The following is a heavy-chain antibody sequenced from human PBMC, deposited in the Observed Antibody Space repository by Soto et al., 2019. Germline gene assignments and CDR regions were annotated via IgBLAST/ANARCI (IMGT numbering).Heavy chain of an antibody. CDR2: MNPNSGNA. J-gene: IGHJ4*02. V-gene: IGHV1-8*01. CDR1: GYTFTSYD. D-gene: IGHD3-10*01. Sequence: ASVKVSCKASGYTFTSYDINWVRQATGQGLEWMGWMNPNSGNANYAQKFQGRVTMTTNTSTSTAYMELSSLRSEDTAVYYCARERCHGDNFGSSGPHYYFDYWGQGTLVTVSS. CDR3: ARERCHGDNFGSSGPHYYFDY.